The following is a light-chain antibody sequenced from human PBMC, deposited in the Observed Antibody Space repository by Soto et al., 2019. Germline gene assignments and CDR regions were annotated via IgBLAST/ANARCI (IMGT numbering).Light chain of an antibody. V-gene: IGKV3-11*01. CDR2: DAS. Sequence: EIVLTQSPATLSLSPGARAPLSCRASQTVSSYLLWYQQKRGQAPRLLIYDASNRATGIPARFSGSGSGTDFTLTISRLEPEDFAVYYCQQYGSSGTFGQGTKVDIK. J-gene: IGKJ1*01. CDR1: QTVSSY. CDR3: QQYGSSGT.